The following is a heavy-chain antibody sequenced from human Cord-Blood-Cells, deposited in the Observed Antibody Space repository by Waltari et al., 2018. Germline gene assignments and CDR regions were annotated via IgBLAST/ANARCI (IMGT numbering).Heavy chain of an antibody. CDR2: ISYEGSNK. J-gene: IGHJ3*02. CDR1: GFPFSSYG. CDR3: AKDTLGNAFDI. V-gene: IGHV3-30*18. D-gene: IGHD7-27*01. Sequence: QVQLVESGGGVVQPGRSLRLSCAASGFPFSSYGMHWVRQAPGKWLEWVAVISYEGSNKYYADSVKGRFTISRDNSKNTLYLQMNSLRAEDTAVYYCAKDTLGNAFDIWGQGTMVTVSS.